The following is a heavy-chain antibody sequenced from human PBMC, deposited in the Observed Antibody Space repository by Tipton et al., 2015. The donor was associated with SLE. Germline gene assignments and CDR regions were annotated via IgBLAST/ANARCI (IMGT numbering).Heavy chain of an antibody. CDR3: VKDPPPPRN. V-gene: IGHV3-74*01. CDR2: ISNDGSVT. CDR1: GFTFSSSW. Sequence: SLRLSCAASGFTFSSSWMHWVRQVPGKGLVWVSRISNDGSVTNYADSVRGRFTISRDNAKNTLYLEMKSLRTEDTGVYYCVKDPPPPRNWGQGALVTVSS. J-gene: IGHJ4*02.